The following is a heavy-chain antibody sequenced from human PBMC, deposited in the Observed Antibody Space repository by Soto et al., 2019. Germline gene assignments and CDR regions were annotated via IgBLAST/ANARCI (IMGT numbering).Heavy chain of an antibody. CDR2: ISWDGEK. CDR3: APRRGDLSNGHYYFDY. J-gene: IGHJ4*02. CDR1: GFSLNTRGVG. V-gene: IGHV2-5*02. D-gene: IGHD2-8*01. Sequence: QITLKESGPPLVKPTQTLTLTCTFSGFSLNTRGVGVGWIRQPPGKALEWLALISWDGEKRYSPSLKSRLTITKDTSENQVVLTMTNMDPVDTATYYCAPRRGDLSNGHYYFDYWRQGTLVTVSS.